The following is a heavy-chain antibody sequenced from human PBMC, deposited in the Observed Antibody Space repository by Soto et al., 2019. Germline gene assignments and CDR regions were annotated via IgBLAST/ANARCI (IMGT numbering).Heavy chain of an antibody. CDR2: IYHSGST. Sequence: SETLSLTCAVSGYSISSGYYWGWIRQPPGKGLEWIGSIYHSGSTYYNPSLKSRVTISVDTSKIQLSLKLSSVTAADTAVYYCARCFMGSGYFHYYYYYGMDVWGQGTTVTVSS. D-gene: IGHD3-3*01. CDR3: ARCFMGSGYFHYYYYYGMDV. CDR1: GYSISSGYY. J-gene: IGHJ6*02. V-gene: IGHV4-38-2*01.